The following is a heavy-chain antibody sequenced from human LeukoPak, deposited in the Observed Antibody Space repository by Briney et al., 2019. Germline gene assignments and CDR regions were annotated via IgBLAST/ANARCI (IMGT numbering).Heavy chain of an antibody. CDR3: ASTSAEYENWFDP. CDR1: GGSISSGGYY. D-gene: IGHD2-2*01. Sequence: SETLSLTCTVSGGSISSGGYYWSWIRQHPGKGLEWIGYIYYSGSTYYNPSLKSRVTISVDTSKNQFSLKLSSVTAADTAVYYCASTSAEYENWFDPWGQETLVTVSS. J-gene: IGHJ5*02. V-gene: IGHV4-31*03. CDR2: IYYSGST.